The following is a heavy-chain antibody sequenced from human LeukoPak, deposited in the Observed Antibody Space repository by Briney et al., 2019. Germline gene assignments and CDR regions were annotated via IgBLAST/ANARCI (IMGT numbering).Heavy chain of an antibody. D-gene: IGHD4-17*01. CDR3: ARSYGDPPDV. CDR2: ISGSTI. Sequence: PGGSLRLSCAASGFTFSDYYMSWIRQAPGKGLEWVSYISGSTIYYADSVKGRFTISRDNAKNSLYLQMNSLRAEDTAVYYCARSYGDPPDVWGQGTTVTVSS. V-gene: IGHV3-11*01. CDR1: GFTFSDYY. J-gene: IGHJ6*02.